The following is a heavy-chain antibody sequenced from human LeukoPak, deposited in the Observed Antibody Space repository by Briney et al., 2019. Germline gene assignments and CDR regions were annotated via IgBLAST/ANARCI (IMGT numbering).Heavy chain of an antibody. CDR1: GFTFSTYG. CDR3: AREGLRGNWFDP. CDR2: ISYDGSTK. D-gene: IGHD2-15*01. Sequence: GGSLRLSCTASGFTFSTYGMHWVRQAPGKGLEWVTLISYDGSTKYYSDSVKGRFTLSRDNSKNTLYLQMNSLRPEDAGVYYCAREGLRGNWFDPWGQGTLVSVSS. V-gene: IGHV3-30*03. J-gene: IGHJ5*02.